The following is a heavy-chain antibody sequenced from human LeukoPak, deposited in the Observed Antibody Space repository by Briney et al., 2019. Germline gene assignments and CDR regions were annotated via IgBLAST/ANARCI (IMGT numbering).Heavy chain of an antibody. D-gene: IGHD1-26*01. CDR1: GFTFSSYG. CDR3: ARDLSGSFGY. Sequence: GGSLRLSCAASGFTFSSYGMHWARQAPGKGLEWVAFIRYDGSNKYYADSVKGRFTISRDNAKNSLYLQMNSLRAEDTAVYYCARDLSGSFGYWGQGTLVTVSS. J-gene: IGHJ4*02. CDR2: IRYDGSNK. V-gene: IGHV3-30*02.